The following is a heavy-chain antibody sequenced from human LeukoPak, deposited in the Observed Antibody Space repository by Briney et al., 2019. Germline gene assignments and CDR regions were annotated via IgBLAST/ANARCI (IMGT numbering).Heavy chain of an antibody. V-gene: IGHV4-39*07. CDR3: ARLRHIEYSSSTQYWYFDL. D-gene: IGHD6-6*01. CDR2: IYYSGST. Sequence: SETLSLTCTVSGGSISSSSYYWVWLRQPPGKGLEWIGNIYYSGSTYYNPSLKSRVTMSVDTSRNQFSLKLSSLTAADTAVYYCARLRHIEYSSSTQYWYFDLWGRGTLVTVSS. J-gene: IGHJ2*01. CDR1: GGSISSSSYY.